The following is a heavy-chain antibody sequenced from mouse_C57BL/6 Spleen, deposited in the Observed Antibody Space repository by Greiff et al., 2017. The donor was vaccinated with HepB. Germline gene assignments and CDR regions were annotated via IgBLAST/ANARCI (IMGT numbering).Heavy chain of an antibody. V-gene: IGHV1-55*01. J-gene: IGHJ4*01. CDR3: ARSDYDGYPPYAMDY. CDR1: GYTFTSYW. CDR2: IYPGSGST. D-gene: IGHD2-3*01. Sequence: QVQLQQPGAELVKPGASVKMSCKASGYTFTSYWITWVKQRPGQGLEWIGDIYPGSGSTSYNEKFKSKATLTVDTSSSTAYMQLRSLTSEDSAVYYCARSDYDGYPPYAMDYWGQGTSVTVSS.